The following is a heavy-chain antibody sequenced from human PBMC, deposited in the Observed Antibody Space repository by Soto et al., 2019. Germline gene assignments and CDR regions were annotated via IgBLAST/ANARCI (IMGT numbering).Heavy chain of an antibody. D-gene: IGHD2-21*01. J-gene: IGHJ4*02. CDR3: ASSDPYYFFDY. Sequence: QVQLQESGPGLVRPSQTLSLTCTVSGGSISGGGHYWGWIRQPPGKGLEWIGFMYYTGDTYYNPSLKSRFSISVDTSMNQFSLELTSVTAADTAVYYCASSDPYYFFDYWGLGTLVTVSS. V-gene: IGHV4-31*03. CDR1: GGSISGGGHY. CDR2: MYYTGDT.